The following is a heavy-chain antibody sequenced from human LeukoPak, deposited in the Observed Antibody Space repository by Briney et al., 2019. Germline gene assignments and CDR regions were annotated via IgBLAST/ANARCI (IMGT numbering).Heavy chain of an antibody. D-gene: IGHD2-2*01. J-gene: IGHJ4*02. CDR2: ISPDGSDK. V-gene: IGHV3-7*01. CDR1: GFTFSNFW. Sequence: GGSLRLSCAASGFTFSNFWMNWVRQAPGRGLEWVANISPDGSDKFYVDSVKGRFTISRDNAKNSVYLQMNSLTTEDTAVYYCSGRDSSRNPWAYWGQGTPVSVSS. CDR3: SGRDSSRNPWAY.